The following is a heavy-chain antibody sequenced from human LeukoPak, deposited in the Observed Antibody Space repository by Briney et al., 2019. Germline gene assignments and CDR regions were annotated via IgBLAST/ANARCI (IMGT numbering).Heavy chain of an antibody. Sequence: GGSLRLSCAASRFTFNSYAMSWVRQAPGKGLEWVSSISSSSSYIYYADSVKGRFTISRDNAKNSLYLQMNSLRAEDTAVYYCASNSYDSSGYYYSWGQGTLVTVSS. CDR3: ASNSYDSSGYYYS. CDR1: RFTFNSYA. V-gene: IGHV3-21*01. D-gene: IGHD3-22*01. CDR2: ISSSSSYI. J-gene: IGHJ4*02.